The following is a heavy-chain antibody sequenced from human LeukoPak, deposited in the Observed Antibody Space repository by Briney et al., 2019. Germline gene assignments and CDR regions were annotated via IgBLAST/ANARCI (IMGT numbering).Heavy chain of an antibody. D-gene: IGHD3-16*01. V-gene: IGHV4-39*01. CDR3: ARHAFGSPYYFDY. CDR2: IYYSGST. J-gene: IGHJ4*02. Sequence: GSIYYSGSTYYNPSLKSRVTISVDTSKNQFSLKLSSVTAADTAVYYCARHAFGSPYYFDYWGQGTLVTVSS.